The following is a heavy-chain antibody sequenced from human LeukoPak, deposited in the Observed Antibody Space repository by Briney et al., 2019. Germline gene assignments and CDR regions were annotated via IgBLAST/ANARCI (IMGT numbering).Heavy chain of an antibody. CDR3: ARGWDTGYGYYGMDV. CDR1: GGSISGYY. Sequence: PSETLSLTCTVSGGSISGYYWSWIRQPPGKGLEWIGNIYYSGTANYSPSLKSRVTISVATSNNQFSLNLLFVTAADSAVYYCARGWDTGYGYYGMDVWGQGTTVTVSS. V-gene: IGHV4-59*01. J-gene: IGHJ6*02. CDR2: IYYSGTA. D-gene: IGHD5-18*01.